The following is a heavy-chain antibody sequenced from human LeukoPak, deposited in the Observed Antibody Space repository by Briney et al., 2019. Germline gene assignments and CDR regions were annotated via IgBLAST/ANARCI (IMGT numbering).Heavy chain of an antibody. CDR3: ARAGIVGALASPFDY. D-gene: IGHD1-26*01. Sequence: GGSLRLSCAASGFTFDDYGMHWVRHAPGKGLEWVSGISWNSDSVGYADSVKGQFTISRDNAENSLYLQMNSLRAEDTAVYYCARAGIVGALASPFDYWGQGTLVTVSS. V-gene: IGHV3-9*01. J-gene: IGHJ4*02. CDR1: GFTFDDYG. CDR2: ISWNSDSV.